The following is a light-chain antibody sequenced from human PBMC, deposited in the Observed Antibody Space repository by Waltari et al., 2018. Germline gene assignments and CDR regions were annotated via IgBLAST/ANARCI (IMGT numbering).Light chain of an antibody. CDR1: QVIGSW. V-gene: IGKV1-12*01. J-gene: IGKJ2*01. CDR3: QQGNSFPYT. CDR2: AAS. Sequence: DIQMTQSPSSLSASVGDRVTITCRAIQVIGSWLAWYQQKPGKAPKLLIYAASRLESGVPPRFSGSGSGTDFILAISSLQPEDCGTFYCQQGNSFPYTFGQGTKLEI.